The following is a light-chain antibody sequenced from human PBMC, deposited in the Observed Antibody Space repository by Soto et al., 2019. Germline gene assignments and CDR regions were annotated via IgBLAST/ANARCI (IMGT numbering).Light chain of an antibody. CDR1: ESVSTN. V-gene: IGKV3-15*01. J-gene: IGKJ4*01. Sequence: IVMTRSPATLSLSPGERENLYCRASESVSTNLAWYQQKAGQAPRLLIYGASTRATGIPARFSGSGSGTEFTLTISSLEPEDFAVYYCQQYGSSPLTFGGGTEVDIK. CDR3: QQYGSSPLT. CDR2: GAS.